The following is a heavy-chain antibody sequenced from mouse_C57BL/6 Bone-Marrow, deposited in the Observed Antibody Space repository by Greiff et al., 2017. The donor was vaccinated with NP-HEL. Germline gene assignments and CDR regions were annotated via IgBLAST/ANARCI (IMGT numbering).Heavy chain of an antibody. CDR3: ASLLTTTFDY. V-gene: IGHV3-6*01. D-gene: IGHD1-1*01. J-gene: IGHJ2*01. CDR2: ISYDGSN. CDR1: GYSITSGYY. Sequence: EVKLMESGPGLVKPSQSLSLTCSVTGYSITSGYYWNWIRQFPGNKLEWMGYISYDGSNNYNPSLKNRISITRDTSKNQFFLKLNSVTTEDTATYYCASLLTTTFDYWGQGTTLTVSS.